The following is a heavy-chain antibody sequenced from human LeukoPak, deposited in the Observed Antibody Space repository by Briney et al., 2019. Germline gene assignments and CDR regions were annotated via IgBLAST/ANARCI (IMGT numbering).Heavy chain of an antibody. Sequence: SETLSLTCTVSGGSISSYYWSWIRQPPGKGLEWIGYIYYSGSTNYNPSLKSRVTISVDTSKNQFSLKLSSVTAAYTAVYYCARGTCYDYVWGSYRYDGPFDYWGQGTLVTVSS. J-gene: IGHJ4*02. CDR1: GGSISSYY. V-gene: IGHV4-59*12. D-gene: IGHD3-16*02. CDR2: IYYSGST. CDR3: ARGTCYDYVWGSYRYDGPFDY.